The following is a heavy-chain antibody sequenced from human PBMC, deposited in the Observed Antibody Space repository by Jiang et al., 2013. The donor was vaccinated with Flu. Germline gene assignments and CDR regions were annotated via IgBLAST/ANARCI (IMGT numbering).Heavy chain of an antibody. D-gene: IGHD3-10*01. V-gene: IGHV4-34*01. Sequence: FSGYYWSWIRQPPGKGLEWIGEINQSGSTNFNPSLKSRVTISIDRSKTQFSLKLSSVTAADTALYYCATSTMVRGVIITRALDYWGQGTLVTVSS. CDR2: INQSGST. CDR1: FSGYY. CDR3: ATSTMVRGVIITRALDY. J-gene: IGHJ4*02.